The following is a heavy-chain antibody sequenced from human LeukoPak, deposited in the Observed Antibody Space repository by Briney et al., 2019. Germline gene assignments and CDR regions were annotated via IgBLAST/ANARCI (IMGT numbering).Heavy chain of an antibody. CDR3: ARGYYDYVWGSYRSYYLDY. Sequence: SGGSLRLSCAASGFTFSDYYMSWIRQAPGKGLEWVSYISSSGSTIYYADSVKGRFTISRDNAKNSLYLQMNSLRAEDTAVYYCARGYYDYVWGSYRSYYLDYWGQGTLVTVSS. CDR1: GFTFSDYY. V-gene: IGHV3-11*01. J-gene: IGHJ4*02. D-gene: IGHD3-16*02. CDR2: ISSSGSTI.